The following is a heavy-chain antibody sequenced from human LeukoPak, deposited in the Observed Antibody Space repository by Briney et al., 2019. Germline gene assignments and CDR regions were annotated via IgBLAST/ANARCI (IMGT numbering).Heavy chain of an antibody. CDR1: GYTFTSYG. V-gene: IGHV1-18*01. CDR3: ARGQYCTNGVCRDFDY. J-gene: IGHJ4*02. CDR2: ISAYNGNT. D-gene: IGHD2-8*01. Sequence: ASVKVSCKASGYTFTSYGISRVRQAPGQGLEWMGWISAYNGNTNYAQKLQGRVTMTTDTSTSTAYMELRSLRSDDTAVYYCARGQYCTNGVCRDFDYWGQGTLVTVSS.